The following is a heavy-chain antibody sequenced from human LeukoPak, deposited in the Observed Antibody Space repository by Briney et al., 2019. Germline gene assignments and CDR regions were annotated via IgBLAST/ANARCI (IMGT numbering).Heavy chain of an antibody. CDR3: ARHGHSCYPCPFDY. V-gene: IGHV4-34*01. Sequence: PSETLSLTCAVYGGSFSGYYWSWIRQPPGKGLEWIGEINHSGSTNYNPSLKSRVTISVDTSKNQFSLKLSSVTAADTAVYYCARHGHSCYPCPFDYWGQGTMVTVSS. J-gene: IGHJ3*01. CDR2: INHSGST. D-gene: IGHD2-15*01. CDR1: GGSFSGYY.